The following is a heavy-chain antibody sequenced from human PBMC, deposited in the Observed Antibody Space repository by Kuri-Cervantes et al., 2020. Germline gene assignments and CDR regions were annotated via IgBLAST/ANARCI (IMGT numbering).Heavy chain of an antibody. CDR1: GLTFSSYA. Sequence: GESLKISCAASGLTFSSYAMSWVRQAPGKGLEWVSAIRGSGGSTYYADSVKGRFTISRDNSKNTLYLQMNSLRAEDTAVYYCARVFYGDTHFDYWGQGTLVTVSS. D-gene: IGHD4-17*01. J-gene: IGHJ4*02. CDR2: IRGSGGST. V-gene: IGHV3-23*01. CDR3: ARVFYGDTHFDY.